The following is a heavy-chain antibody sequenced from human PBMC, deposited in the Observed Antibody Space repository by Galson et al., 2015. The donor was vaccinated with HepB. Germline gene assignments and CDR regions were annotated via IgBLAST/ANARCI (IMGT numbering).Heavy chain of an antibody. CDR2: ISYDGSNK. CDR3: AKDYCYQDYYYYYMDV. D-gene: IGHD2-15*01. J-gene: IGHJ6*03. CDR1: GFTFSSYG. V-gene: IGHV3-30*18. Sequence: SLRLSCAASGFTFSSYGMHWVRQAPGKGLEWVAVISYDGSNKYYADSVKGRFTISRDNSKNTLYLQMNSLRAEDTAVYYCAKDYCYQDYYYYYMDVWGKGTTVTVSS.